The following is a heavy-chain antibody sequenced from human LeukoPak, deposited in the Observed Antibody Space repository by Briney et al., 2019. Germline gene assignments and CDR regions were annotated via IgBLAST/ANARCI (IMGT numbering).Heavy chain of an antibody. D-gene: IGHD2-2*01. CDR1: GLTDRSNF. CDR3: TKDRPEAYFDY. J-gene: IGHJ4*02. Sequence: GGAVSVSCAGCGLTDRSNFLGWVRQAAGKGLEWVSVLYSGSSTYYADSVKGRFTISRDNSKNTLYLQMNSLRAEDTAVYYCTKDRPEAYFDYWGQGTLVTVSS. V-gene: IGHV3-53*05. CDR2: LYSGSST.